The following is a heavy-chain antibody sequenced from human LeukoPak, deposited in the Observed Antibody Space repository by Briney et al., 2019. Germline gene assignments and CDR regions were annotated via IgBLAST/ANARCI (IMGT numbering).Heavy chain of an antibody. CDR3: ARGGLYGYVWGSYRRQSFDY. CDR1: GFTFSSFE. V-gene: IGHV3-48*03. J-gene: IGHJ4*02. D-gene: IGHD3-16*02. Sequence: GSLRLSCAASGFTFSSFEMNWVRQAPGKGLEWVSYISSSGSNIYYADSVKGRFTISRDNAKNSLYLQMNSLRDEDTAVYYCARGGLYGYVWGSYRRQSFDYWGQGTLVTVSS. CDR2: ISSSGSNI.